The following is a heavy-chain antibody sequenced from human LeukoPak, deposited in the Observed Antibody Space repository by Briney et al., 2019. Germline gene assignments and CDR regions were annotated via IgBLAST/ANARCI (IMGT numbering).Heavy chain of an antibody. D-gene: IGHD2-8*01. CDR1: GFTFSSYW. CDR3: ARVNPLMAPGAFDI. CDR2: TKQDGSAK. Sequence: GGSLRLSCAASGFTFSSYWMTWVRQAPGKGLTWVANTKQDGSAKYYLDSVKGRFTISRDNAKNSLFLQMNSLGAEDTAVYYCARVNPLMAPGAFDIWGLGTMVAVSS. V-gene: IGHV3-7*01. J-gene: IGHJ3*02.